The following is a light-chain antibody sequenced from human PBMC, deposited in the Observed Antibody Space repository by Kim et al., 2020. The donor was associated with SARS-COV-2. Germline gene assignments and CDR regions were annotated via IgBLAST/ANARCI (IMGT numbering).Light chain of an antibody. V-gene: IGKV2-24*01. Sequence: PAVISCRSRQSLVQNDGNTFLSWLQPRPGQPPKLLIHKISNRFSGVPDRFSGSGKGTDYTLKVRRGEAEDVGVYYCMQGTQFPVTFGGGTKVDIK. J-gene: IGKJ4*01. CDR1: QSLVQNDGNTF. CDR3: MQGTQFPVT. CDR2: KIS.